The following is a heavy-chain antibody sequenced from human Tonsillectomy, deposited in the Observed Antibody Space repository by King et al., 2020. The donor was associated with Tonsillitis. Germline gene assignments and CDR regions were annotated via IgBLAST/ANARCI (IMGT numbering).Heavy chain of an antibody. J-gene: IGHJ5*02. CDR1: GFTFSSYA. Sequence: VQLVESGGGLVQPGGSLRLSCAASGFTFSSYAMSWVCQAPGKGLEWVSAISGSGGSTYYADSVKGRFTISRDNSKNTLYLQMNSLRAEDTAVYYCAKESTYYYDSSGLLGHEFNWFDPWGHGTLVTVSS. D-gene: IGHD3-22*01. CDR3: AKESTYYYDSSGLLGHEFNWFDP. V-gene: IGHV3-23*04. CDR2: ISGSGGST.